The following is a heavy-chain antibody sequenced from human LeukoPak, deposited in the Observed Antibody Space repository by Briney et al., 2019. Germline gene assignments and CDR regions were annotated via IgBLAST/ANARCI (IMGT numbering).Heavy chain of an antibody. D-gene: IGHD3-3*01. CDR1: GGSISSGGYS. CDR3: ARGFSGSGNKSYYYGMDV. J-gene: IGHJ6*02. V-gene: IGHV4-30-2*01. CDR2: IYHSGST. Sequence: SETLSLTCAVSGGSISSGGYSWSWIRQPPGKGLEWIGYIYHSGSTYYNPSLKSRITISVDRSKNQFSLKLSSVTVADTAVYYCARGFSGSGNKSYYYGMDVWGQGTTVTVSS.